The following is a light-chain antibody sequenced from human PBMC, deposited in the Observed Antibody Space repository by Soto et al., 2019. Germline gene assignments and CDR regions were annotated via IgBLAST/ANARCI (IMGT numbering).Light chain of an antibody. J-gene: IGKJ2*01. Sequence: DIVLTQTRLSSPVTLGQPASISCRSSQSLVHIDGNTYFNWLQQRPGQPPRLLIYKISNRFPGVPDRFSGRGAGTDFTLKISRVEAEHVGVYYCMQATPSYTVGQGTRLDIK. CDR1: QSLVHIDGNTY. CDR2: KIS. CDR3: MQATPSYT. V-gene: IGKV2-24*01.